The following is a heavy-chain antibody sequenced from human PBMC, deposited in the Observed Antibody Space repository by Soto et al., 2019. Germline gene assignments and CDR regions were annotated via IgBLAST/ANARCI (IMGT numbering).Heavy chain of an antibody. Sequence: EVQLVESGGGLGQPGGSLRLSCAASGFTFSSYSMHWVRQAPGKGLEWVSYISSSSSTTYYADSVKGRFTISRDNAKNSLYLQMNSLRDEDTAVYYCARGLYYYDSRGYWGYWGQGTLVTVSS. CDR1: GFTFSSYS. V-gene: IGHV3-48*02. J-gene: IGHJ4*02. CDR3: ARGLYYYDSRGYWGY. D-gene: IGHD3-22*01. CDR2: ISSSSSTT.